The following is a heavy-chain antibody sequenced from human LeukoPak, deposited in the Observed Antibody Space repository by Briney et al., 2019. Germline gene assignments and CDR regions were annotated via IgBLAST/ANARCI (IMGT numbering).Heavy chain of an antibody. J-gene: IGHJ6*02. CDR1: GYTFTKDW. V-gene: IGHV5-51*01. CDR3: ARPLGGNGMAV. D-gene: IGHD1-26*01. CDR2: ISPGASNT. Sequence: GESLKISCKDSGYTFTKDWIGWVRQMPGKGLEWMGIISPGASNTRYSPSFQGQVTISADKSISTAYLQWSSLKASDTAMYYCARPLGGNGMAVWGQGTTVTVSS.